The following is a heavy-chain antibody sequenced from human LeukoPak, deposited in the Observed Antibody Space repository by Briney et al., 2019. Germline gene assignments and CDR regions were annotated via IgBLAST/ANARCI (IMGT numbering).Heavy chain of an antibody. V-gene: IGHV1-69*13. CDR2: IIPIFGTA. Sequence: SVQVSCKASGGTFSSYAISWVRQAPGQGLEWMGGIIPIFGTANYAQKFQGRVTITADESTSTAYMELSSLRSEDTAVYYCARDSGSRLQGAYCGMDVWGQGTTVTVSS. CDR1: GGTFSSYA. J-gene: IGHJ6*02. D-gene: IGHD4-11*01. CDR3: ARDSGSRLQGAYCGMDV.